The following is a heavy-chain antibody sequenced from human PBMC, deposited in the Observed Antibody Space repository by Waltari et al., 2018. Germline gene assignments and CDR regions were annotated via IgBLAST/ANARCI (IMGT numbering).Heavy chain of an antibody. CDR2: IYSTGRT. Sequence: QVQLQESGPGLVKPSQTLSLTCTVSRGSISSTDYYWSWIRQPPGGGLEWIGYIYSTGRTYYKSSLKSRIAMSLDRSKNQFSLKLRSVTAADTAVYFCARFLSGSYFDYWGQGTLVPVSS. J-gene: IGHJ4*02. CDR3: ARFLSGSYFDY. D-gene: IGHD5-12*01. V-gene: IGHV4-30-4*08. CDR1: RGSISSTDYY.